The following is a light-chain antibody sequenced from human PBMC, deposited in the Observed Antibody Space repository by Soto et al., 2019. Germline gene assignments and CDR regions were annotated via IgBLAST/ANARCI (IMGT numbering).Light chain of an antibody. CDR3: MQSTQLPPT. CDR1: QSLVYSDGNTY. CDR2: KVS. J-gene: IGKJ5*01. V-gene: IGKV2-30*01. Sequence: DVVMTQSPLSLPVTLGQPASISCRSSQSLVYSDGNTYLNWFQQRPGQSPRRLIYKVSNRDSGVPDRFSGSGSGTHFTLKISRVETDDVGIYYCMQSTQLPPTFGQGTRLE.